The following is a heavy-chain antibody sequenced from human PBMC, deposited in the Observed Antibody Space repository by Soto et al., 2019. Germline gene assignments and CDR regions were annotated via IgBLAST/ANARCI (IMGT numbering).Heavy chain of an antibody. CDR2: ISYDGSNK. CDR3: ARGDLTTYYYDSSGYYEGGYFDY. Sequence: QVQLVESGGGVVQPGRSLRLSCAASGFTFSSYAMHWVRQAPGKGLEWVAVISYDGSNKYYADSVKGRFTISRDNSKNTLYLQMNSLRAEDTAVYYCARGDLTTYYYDSSGYYEGGYFDYWGQGTLVTVSS. V-gene: IGHV3-30-3*01. D-gene: IGHD3-22*01. CDR1: GFTFSSYA. J-gene: IGHJ4*02.